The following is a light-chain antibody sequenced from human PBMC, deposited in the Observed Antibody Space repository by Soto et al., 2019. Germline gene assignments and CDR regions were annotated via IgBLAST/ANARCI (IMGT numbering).Light chain of an antibody. CDR3: FSFTTTCTHV. J-gene: IGLJ1*01. CDR1: SSDIGAYDY. Sequence: QSVVSQPASVCGYPGQSITISCTGTSSDIGAYDYVSWFQQHPGKAPKLMISEVNNRPSGVSNRFSGSKSGNTAYLTISGLQVEDEAEYFCFSFTTTCTHVFGTGTKVTVL. V-gene: IGLV2-14*01. CDR2: EVN.